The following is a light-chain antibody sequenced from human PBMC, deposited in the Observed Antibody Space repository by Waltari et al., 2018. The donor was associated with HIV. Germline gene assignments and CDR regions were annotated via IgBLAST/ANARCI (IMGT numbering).Light chain of an antibody. V-gene: IGLV2-23*02. CDR1: SSDIGYFNV. CDR3: SSYSGTNTFL. Sequence: QSALTQPASVSGSPGPSITISCTGTSSDIGYFNVFPWYQQRPDKAPKVLIAEVTIRSSGVSNRFSGSKSGNTASLTISGLRAEDEAVYHCSSYSGTNTFLFGGGTKVTVL. CDR2: EVT. J-gene: IGLJ2*01.